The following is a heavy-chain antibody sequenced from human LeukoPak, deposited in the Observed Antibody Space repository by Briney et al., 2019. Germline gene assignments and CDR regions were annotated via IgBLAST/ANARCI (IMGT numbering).Heavy chain of an antibody. CDR2: ISSSSSYI. V-gene: IGHV3-21*01. D-gene: IGHD6-13*01. CDR3: ARGYSSSWSIFDY. Sequence: PGGSLRLSCAASGFTFSSYSMNWVRQAPGKGLEWVSSISSSSSYIYYADSVKGRFTISRDNAKNSLYLQMNSLRAEDTAVYYCARGYSSSWSIFDYWGQGTLVTVSS. J-gene: IGHJ4*02. CDR1: GFTFSSYS.